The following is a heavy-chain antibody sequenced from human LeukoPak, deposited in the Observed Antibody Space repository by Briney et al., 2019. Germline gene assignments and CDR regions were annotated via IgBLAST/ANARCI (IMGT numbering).Heavy chain of an antibody. CDR3: ARVEGNWFDP. J-gene: IGHJ5*02. Sequence: PSETLSLTCTVSGGSISSYYWSWVRQPPGKGLEWIGYIYYSGSTNYNPSLKSRVTISVDTPNNQFSLKMSSVTAADTAVYYCARVEGNWFDPWGQGTLVTVSS. CDR2: IYYSGST. CDR1: GGSISSYY. V-gene: IGHV4-59*01.